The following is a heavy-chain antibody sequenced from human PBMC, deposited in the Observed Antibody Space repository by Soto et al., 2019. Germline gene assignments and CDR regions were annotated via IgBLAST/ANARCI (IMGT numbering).Heavy chain of an antibody. CDR2: AYYRSRWFY. V-gene: IGHV6-1*01. D-gene: IGHD3-22*01. CDR1: GDSVSSNSAA. J-gene: IGHJ6*02. CDR3: ARDGESAVLGVVVIPGMGV. Sequence: SETLSLTCAISGDSVSSNSAAWNWIRQSPSRGLEWLGRAYYRSRWFYDSAVSVRSRINVIPDTSRNQFSLQLNSLRAEDTAVYYCARDGESAVLGVVVIPGMGVWGQGTTVTVSS.